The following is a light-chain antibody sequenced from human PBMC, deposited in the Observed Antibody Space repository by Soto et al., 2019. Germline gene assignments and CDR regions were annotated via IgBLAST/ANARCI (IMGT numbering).Light chain of an antibody. V-gene: IGKV1-27*01. CDR2: AAS. Sequence: DIQMTQSPSSLSASVGDRVTITCRASQGISNYLAWYQQKPGKVPKLRIYAASTLQSGVTSRFIGSGSGTDFTLTISSLQPDDAATYYCQKDVDAPKTFGQGTKLEIK. J-gene: IGKJ2*01. CDR1: QGISNY. CDR3: QKDVDAPKT.